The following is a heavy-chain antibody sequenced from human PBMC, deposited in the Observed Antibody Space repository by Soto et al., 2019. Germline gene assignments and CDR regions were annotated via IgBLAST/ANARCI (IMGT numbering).Heavy chain of an antibody. CDR1: RYTFTRYG. D-gene: IGHD2-15*01. Sequence: VKVSCKASRYTFTRYGISWVRQAPGQGLEWMGWISTYNENTKYAQKFQGRVTLTTDTSTSTAYMELRSLTSDDTAVYYCAREGYCSSGSCALYSHEFFGMDVWGQGTTVTVSS. V-gene: IGHV1-18*01. CDR3: AREGYCSSGSCALYSHEFFGMDV. J-gene: IGHJ6*02. CDR2: ISTYNENT.